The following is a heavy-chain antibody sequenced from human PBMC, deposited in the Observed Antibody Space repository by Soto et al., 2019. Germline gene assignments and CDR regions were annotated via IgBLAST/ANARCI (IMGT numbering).Heavy chain of an antibody. V-gene: IGHV1-18*01. CDR2: ISPANGDK. Sequence: QVELMQSGPEVKRPGTSVKVSCKASGYTFITSGINWVRQTPGQALEWVGWISPANGDKKYAQKFKDRVSLTSETSTETVYMELTNLRSDDTAVYFCARGRYFATTHRQWWYFDFWGRGTPVTVSS. J-gene: IGHJ2*01. CDR1: GYTFITSG. D-gene: IGHD1-1*01. CDR3: ARGRYFATTHRQWWYFDF.